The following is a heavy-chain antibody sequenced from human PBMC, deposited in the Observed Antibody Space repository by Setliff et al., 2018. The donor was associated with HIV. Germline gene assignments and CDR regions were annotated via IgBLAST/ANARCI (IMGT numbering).Heavy chain of an antibody. Sequence: SVKVSCKASGGTFGNFAISWVRQAPGQRLEWLGKIIPMLGLADYAPKFQGRVTISADESTNTAYMALSRLTSDDLAVYYCARGEMATMESDDAFDLWGQGTMVTVSS. J-gene: IGHJ3*01. CDR1: GGTFGNFA. CDR3: ARGEMATMESDDAFDL. D-gene: IGHD5-12*01. CDR2: IIPMLGLA. V-gene: IGHV1-69*04.